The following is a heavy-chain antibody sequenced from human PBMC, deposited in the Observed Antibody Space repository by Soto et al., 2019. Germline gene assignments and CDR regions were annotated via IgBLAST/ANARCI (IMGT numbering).Heavy chain of an antibody. CDR2: ISSSSSTI. CDR1: GFTFSSYS. CDR3: ARGTTGCCSSTVFDP. J-gene: IGHJ5*02. D-gene: IGHD2-2*01. V-gene: IGHV3-48*01. Sequence: PGGSLRLSCAASGFTFSSYSMNWVRQAPGKGLEWVSYISSSSSTIYYADSVKGRFTISRDNAKNSVYLQMNSLRAEDTAVYYCARGTTGCCSSTVFDPWGQGTLVTVSS.